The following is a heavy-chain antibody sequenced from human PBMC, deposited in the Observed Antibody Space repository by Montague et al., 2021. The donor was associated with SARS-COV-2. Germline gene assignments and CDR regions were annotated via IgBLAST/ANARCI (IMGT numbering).Heavy chain of an antibody. Sequence: SETLSLTCAVYGGSFSGYYWSWIRQPPGKGLEWIGSISYSATSYSNPSLKSRVTMSVDTSRNQLSLNLSSVTDADTAVYYCARLGITLGGVIVIRYYFDFWGQGTLVTVSS. CDR2: ISYSATS. CDR1: GGSFSGYY. J-gene: IGHJ4*02. V-gene: IGHV4-59*04. CDR3: ARLGITLGGVIVIRYYFDF. D-gene: IGHD3-16*02.